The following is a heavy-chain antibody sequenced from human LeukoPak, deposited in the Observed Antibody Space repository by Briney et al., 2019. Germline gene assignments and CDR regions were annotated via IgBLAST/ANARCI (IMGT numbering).Heavy chain of an antibody. Sequence: GGSLRLSCAASGFSFSDYAMSWVRQAPGKGLEWVSAVSGSGGNSYYIDSVKGRFTLSRDNSKNTLYLQMNSLRAEDTAIYYCAKSSLVLPFDFWGQGTLVTVSS. J-gene: IGHJ4*02. D-gene: IGHD6-6*01. CDR3: AKSSLVLPFDF. V-gene: IGHV3-23*01. CDR1: GFSFSDYA. CDR2: VSGSGGNS.